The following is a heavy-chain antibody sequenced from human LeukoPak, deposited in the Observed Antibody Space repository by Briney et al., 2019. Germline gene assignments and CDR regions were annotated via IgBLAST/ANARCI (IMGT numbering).Heavy chain of an antibody. J-gene: IGHJ3*02. CDR2: IYYSGST. V-gene: IGHV4-30-4*08. CDR1: GGSISSGDYY. CDR3: ARDLRYGDYAFEI. D-gene: IGHD4-17*01. Sequence: SQTLSFTCTVSGGSISSGDYYWSWIRQPPGKGLELIGYIYYSGSTYYNPSLKSRVTISVDTSKNQFSLKLSSVTAADTAVYYCARDLRYGDYAFEIWGQGTMVTVSS.